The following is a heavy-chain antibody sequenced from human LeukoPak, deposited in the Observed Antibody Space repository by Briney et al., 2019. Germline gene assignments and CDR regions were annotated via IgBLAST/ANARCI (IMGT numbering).Heavy chain of an antibody. J-gene: IGHJ4*02. V-gene: IGHV4-34*01. CDR1: GGSFSGYY. Sequence: PSETLSLTCAVYGGSFSGYYWSWIRQPPGKGLEWIGEINHSGSTNYNPSLKSRVTISVDTSKNQFSLKLSSVTAADTAVYYCARGDYVWGSYLRYDHWGQGTLVTVSS. CDR2: INHSGST. CDR3: ARGDYVWGSYLRYDH. D-gene: IGHD3-16*02.